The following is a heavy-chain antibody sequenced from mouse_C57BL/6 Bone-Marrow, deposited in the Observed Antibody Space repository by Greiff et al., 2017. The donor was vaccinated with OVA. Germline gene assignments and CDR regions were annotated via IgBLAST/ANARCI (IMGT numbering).Heavy chain of an antibody. CDR1: GFTFSSYA. CDR3: ARASNYGYFDY. V-gene: IGHV5-4*03. CDR2: ISDGGSYT. J-gene: IGHJ2*01. D-gene: IGHD2-5*01. Sequence: EVKLMESGGGLVKPGGSLKLSCAASGFTFSSYAMSWVRQTPEKRLEWVATISDGGSYTYYPDNVKGRFTISRDNANNNLYLQMSHLKSEDTAMYYCARASNYGYFDYWGQGTTLTVSS.